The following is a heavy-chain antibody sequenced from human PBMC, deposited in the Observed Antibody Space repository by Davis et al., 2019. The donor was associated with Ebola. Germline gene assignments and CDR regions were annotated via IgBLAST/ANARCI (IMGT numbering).Heavy chain of an antibody. V-gene: IGHV3-7*01. CDR3: ARDRSSGWLHDAFDI. D-gene: IGHD6-19*01. Sequence: GESLKISCAASGFTFSSYWMSWVRQAPGKGLEWVANIKQDGSEKYYVDSVKGRFTISRDNAKNSLYLQMNSLRAEDTAVYYCARDRSSGWLHDAFDIWGQGTMVTVSS. CDR1: GFTFSSYW. CDR2: IKQDGSEK. J-gene: IGHJ3*02.